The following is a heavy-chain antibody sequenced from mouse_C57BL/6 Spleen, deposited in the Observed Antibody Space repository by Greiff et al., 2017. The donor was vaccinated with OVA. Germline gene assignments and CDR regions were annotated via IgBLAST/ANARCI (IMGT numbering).Heavy chain of an antibody. J-gene: IGHJ3*01. V-gene: IGHV1-26*01. CDR3: ARGGFWQAY. Sequence: EVQLQQSGPELVKPGASVKISCKASGYTFTDYYMNWVKQSHGKSLEWIGDINPNNGGTSYNQKFKGKATLTVDKSSSTAYMELRSLTSEDSAVYYCARGGFWQAYWGQGTLVTVSA. CDR2: INPNNGGT. D-gene: IGHD6-1*01. CDR1: GYTFTDYY.